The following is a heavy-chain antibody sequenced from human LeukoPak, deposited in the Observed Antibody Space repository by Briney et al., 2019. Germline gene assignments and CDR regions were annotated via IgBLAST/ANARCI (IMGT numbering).Heavy chain of an antibody. Sequence: PSETLSLTCTVSGGSISSYYWSWIRQPPGKGLEWIGYIYYSGSTNYNPSLKSRVTISVDTSKNQFSLKLGSVTAADTAVYYCARDRYIYGSDDRWFDPWGQGTLVTVSS. V-gene: IGHV4-59*01. CDR3: ARDRYIYGSDDRWFDP. CDR1: GGSISSYY. D-gene: IGHD5-18*01. CDR2: IYYSGST. J-gene: IGHJ5*02.